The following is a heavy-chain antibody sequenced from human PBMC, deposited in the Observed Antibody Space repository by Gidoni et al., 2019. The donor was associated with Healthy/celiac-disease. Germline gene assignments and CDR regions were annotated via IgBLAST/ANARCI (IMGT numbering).Heavy chain of an antibody. V-gene: IGHV1-69*02. CDR1: GGTFSSYT. D-gene: IGHD6-19*01. Sequence: QVQLVPSGAEVQKPGSSLNVSCKASGGTFSSYTISWVRQAPGHGHEWMGRNIPILGIANYAQKCQGRVTITADKSTSTAYMELSSLRSEDTAVYYCAIDPHGYSSGWTAPDFDYWGQGTLVTVSS. J-gene: IGHJ4*02. CDR2: NIPILGIA. CDR3: AIDPHGYSSGWTAPDFDY.